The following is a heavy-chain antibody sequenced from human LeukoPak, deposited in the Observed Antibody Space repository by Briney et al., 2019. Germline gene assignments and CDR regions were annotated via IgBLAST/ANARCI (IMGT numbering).Heavy chain of an antibody. CDR3: ARSRGLDVHYYYYMDV. CDR2: ITSDGGRT. Sequence: GGSLRLSCAASGFTFSSYAVHWVRQAPGKGLEYVSAITSDGGRTYYANSVKGRFTISRDNSKNTLYLQMGSLRAEDMAVYYCARSRGLDVHYYYYMDVWGKGATVTVSS. CDR1: GFTFSSYA. V-gene: IGHV3-64*01. J-gene: IGHJ6*03. D-gene: IGHD3-10*01.